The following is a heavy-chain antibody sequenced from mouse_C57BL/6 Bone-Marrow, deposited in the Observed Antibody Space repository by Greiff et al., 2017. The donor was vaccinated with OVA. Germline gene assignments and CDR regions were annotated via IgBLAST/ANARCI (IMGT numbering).Heavy chain of an antibody. CDR1: GFSFNTYA. CDR3: VRQDFSFDY. V-gene: IGHV10-1*01. Sequence: EVKLMESGGGLVQPKGSLKLSCAASGFSFNTYAMNWVRQAPGKGLEWVARIRSKSNNYATYYADSVKDRFTISRDDSESMLYLQMNNLKTEDTAMYYCVRQDFSFDYWGQGTTLTVSS. J-gene: IGHJ2*01. CDR2: IRSKSNNYAT.